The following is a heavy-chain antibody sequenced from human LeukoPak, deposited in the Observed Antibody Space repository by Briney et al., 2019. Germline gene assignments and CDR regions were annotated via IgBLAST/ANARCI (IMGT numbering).Heavy chain of an antibody. V-gene: IGHV3-7*03. CDR2: VNRDGSET. CDR3: ARNNGMDV. J-gene: IGHJ6*02. Sequence: SGGSLRLSCAASGFALSSHWMTWVRQVPGRGPEWVANVNRDGSETYYLDSVKGRFTISKDNAKNSLYLQMNSLRAEDTALYHCARNNGMDVWDQGTTVIVSS. CDR1: GFALSSHW.